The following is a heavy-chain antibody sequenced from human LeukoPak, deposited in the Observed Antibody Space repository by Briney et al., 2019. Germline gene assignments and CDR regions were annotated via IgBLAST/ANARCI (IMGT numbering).Heavy chain of an antibody. J-gene: IGHJ4*02. CDR3: ARDRQDFDY. CDR1: GFTFSSYS. CDR2: ISSDPSYM. V-gene: IGHV3-21*01. D-gene: IGHD2-15*01. Sequence: GGSLRLSCAASGFTFSSYSMNWVRQAPGKGLEWVSSISSDPSYMYYADSVKGRFTISRDNGRNSLYLQMNSLRPEDTAIYYCARDRQDFDYWGQGTLVTVSS.